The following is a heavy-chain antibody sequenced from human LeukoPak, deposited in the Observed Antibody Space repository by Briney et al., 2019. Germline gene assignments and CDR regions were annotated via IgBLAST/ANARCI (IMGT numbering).Heavy chain of an antibody. CDR2: INSDGSTT. D-gene: IGHD3-22*01. CDR3: ARAMISGSDY. J-gene: IGHJ4*02. V-gene: IGHV3-74*01. CDR1: GFTFSTSW. Sequence: GGSPRLSCGASGFTFSTSWMHWVRQAPGKGLVWVSRINSDGSTTTYADSVKGRFAISRDNAKNTVYLQMNSLRAEDTAVYYCARAMISGSDYWGQGTLVTVSS.